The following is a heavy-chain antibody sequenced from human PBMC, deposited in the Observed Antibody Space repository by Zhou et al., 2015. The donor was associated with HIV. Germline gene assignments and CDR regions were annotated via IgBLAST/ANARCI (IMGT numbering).Heavy chain of an antibody. CDR3: ARNSHPYYDSSGYSNAFDI. J-gene: IGHJ3*02. CDR1: GGTLGNYG. D-gene: IGHD3-22*01. Sequence: QVQLVQSGAEVKKPGSSVKVSCRASGGTLGNYGISWVRQAPGQGLEWMGGIIPIFGTANYAQKFQGRVTITADESTSTAYMELSSLRSEDTAVYYCARNSHPYYDSSGYSNAFDIWGQGTMVTVSS. V-gene: IGHV1-69*01. CDR2: IIPIFGTA.